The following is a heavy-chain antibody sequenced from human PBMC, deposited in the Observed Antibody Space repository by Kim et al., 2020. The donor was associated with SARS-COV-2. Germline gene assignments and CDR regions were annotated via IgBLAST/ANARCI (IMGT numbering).Heavy chain of an antibody. V-gene: IGHV3-48*02. J-gene: IGHJ4*02. D-gene: IGHD4-17*01. CDR3: ARAGEYGDYEEY. Sequence: YYADSVKGRFTISRDNAKNSVHLQMNSLRDEDTAVYYCARAGEYGDYEEYWGQGTLVTVSS.